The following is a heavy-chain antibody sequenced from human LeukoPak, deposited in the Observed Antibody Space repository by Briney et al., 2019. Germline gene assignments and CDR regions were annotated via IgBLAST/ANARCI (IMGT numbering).Heavy chain of an antibody. J-gene: IGHJ6*02. Sequence: GGSLRLSCAVSGFTFSSYSMHWVRQAPGKGLEWVALISYDGSNQYYADSVKGRFTISRDNSKNTPYLQMNSLRAEDTAVYYCARSSGYGGSYNMDVWGQGTTVTVSS. V-gene: IGHV3-30-3*01. D-gene: IGHD5-12*01. CDR1: GFTFSSYS. CDR3: ARSSGYGGSYNMDV. CDR2: ISYDGSNQ.